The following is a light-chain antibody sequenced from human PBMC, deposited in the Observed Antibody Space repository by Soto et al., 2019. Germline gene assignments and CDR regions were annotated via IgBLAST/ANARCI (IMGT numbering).Light chain of an antibody. Sequence: QSALTQPASVSGSPGQSITISCTGTSSDIGANNYVAWYQQYPGKVPKLMIFDVSNRPSGVSNRFSGSKSGNTAPLSVSGLQAEDDADYYCSSYTTSSTLIFGGGTKLTVL. CDR2: DVS. CDR3: SSYTTSSTLI. J-gene: IGLJ2*01. CDR1: SSDIGANNY. V-gene: IGLV2-14*01.